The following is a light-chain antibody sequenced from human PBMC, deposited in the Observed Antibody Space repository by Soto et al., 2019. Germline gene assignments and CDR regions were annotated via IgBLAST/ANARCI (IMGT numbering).Light chain of an antibody. CDR3: KQYGSSPLT. V-gene: IGKV3-20*01. CDR2: GAS. CDR1: QTVSFSY. J-gene: IGKJ4*01. Sequence: EIVLTQSPGTPSLSPGDRATLSCRASQTVSFSYLAWYQQKPGQAPRLLIYGASSRATGIPDRFSGSESGTDFTLTITSLEPEDFAVYYCKQYGSSPLTFGGGTKVEIK.